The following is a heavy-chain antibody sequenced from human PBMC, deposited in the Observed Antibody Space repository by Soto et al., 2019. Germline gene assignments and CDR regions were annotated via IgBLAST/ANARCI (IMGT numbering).Heavy chain of an antibody. CDR3: ARSPVEIVATSLYWFDS. CDR2: ISSSGTYI. V-gene: IGHV3-21*01. CDR1: GFTFSSYS. D-gene: IGHD5-12*01. J-gene: IGHJ5*01. Sequence: EVHLVESGGGLVQPGGSLRLSCAASGFTFSSYSMNWVRQAPGKGLEWVSSISSSGTYIFYADSVKGRFTISRDNSKNSLYLQMNCLRVEDTAVYYWARSPVEIVATSLYWFDSWGQGTLVTVSS.